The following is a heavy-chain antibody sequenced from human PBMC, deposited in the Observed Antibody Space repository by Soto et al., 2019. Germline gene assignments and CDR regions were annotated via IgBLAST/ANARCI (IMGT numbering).Heavy chain of an antibody. Sequence: QVHLVQSGPEVKKPGASVKVSCKASGYTFSTYGFSWVRQAPGQGLEWMGWIGAYNDDTNYAQKFQGRVTMTTDTAATTSYMELRSLRSDDTAVYFCARDWRGAEGFEPWGQGTLVTVSS. CDR2: IGAYNDDT. V-gene: IGHV1-18*01. CDR1: GYTFSTYG. CDR3: ARDWRGAEGFEP. J-gene: IGHJ5*02. D-gene: IGHD3-3*01.